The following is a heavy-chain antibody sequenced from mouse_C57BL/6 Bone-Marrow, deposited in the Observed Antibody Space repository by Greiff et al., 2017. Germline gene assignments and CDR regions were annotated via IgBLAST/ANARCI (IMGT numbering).Heavy chain of an antibody. CDR3: ARGTYYCNSLYAMDY. CDR1: EYEFPSHD. CDR2: ISSGSSTI. V-gene: IGHV5-17*01. D-gene: IGHD2-10*01. J-gene: IGHJ4*01. Sequence: EVKLMESGGGLVQPGESLKLSCESNEYEFPSHDMSWVRQAPEKGLEWVAYISSGSSTIYYADTVKGRFTISRDNAKNTLFLQMTSLRSEDTAMYYCARGTYYCNSLYAMDYWGQGTSVTVSS.